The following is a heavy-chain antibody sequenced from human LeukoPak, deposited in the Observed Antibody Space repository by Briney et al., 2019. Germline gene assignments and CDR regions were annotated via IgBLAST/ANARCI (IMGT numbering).Heavy chain of an antibody. CDR3: ARGRRVGATISVY. CDR2: MNPNSGNT. V-gene: IGHV1-8*01. Sequence: ASVKVSCKASGYTFTSYDINWVRQAIGQGLEWMGWMNPNSGNTGYAQKFQGRVTMTRNTSISTAYMELNSLRSEDTAVYYCARGRRVGATISVYWGQGTLVTVSS. D-gene: IGHD1-26*01. J-gene: IGHJ4*02. CDR1: GYTFTSYD.